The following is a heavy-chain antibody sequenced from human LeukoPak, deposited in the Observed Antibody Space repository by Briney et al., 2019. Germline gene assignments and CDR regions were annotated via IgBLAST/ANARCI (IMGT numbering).Heavy chain of an antibody. CDR2: IIPIFGTA. V-gene: IGHV1-69*13. CDR3: ARGPDSSGYSTEYSFDY. J-gene: IGHJ4*02. CDR1: GGTFSSYA. D-gene: IGHD3-22*01. Sequence: SVKVSCKAAGGTFSSYAISWVRQAPGQGLEWMGGIIPIFGTARSAQKFQGRVTITADESTGTAYMELSSLRSEDTAVYYCARGPDSSGYSTEYSFDYWGQGTLVTVSS.